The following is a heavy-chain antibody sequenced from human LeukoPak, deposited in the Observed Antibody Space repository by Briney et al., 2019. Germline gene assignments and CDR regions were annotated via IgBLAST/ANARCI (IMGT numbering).Heavy chain of an antibody. Sequence: PGRSLRLSCAASRFTFSNYAMHWVRQAPGKGLEYVSAISHDGVTTYYADSVKGRFTIFRDNSKNTLYLQMSSLRAEDTAVYYCVTLAVAGYWGQGTVVTVSS. CDR1: RFTFSNYA. CDR2: ISHDGVTT. V-gene: IGHV3-64D*09. J-gene: IGHJ4*02. D-gene: IGHD6-19*01. CDR3: VTLAVAGY.